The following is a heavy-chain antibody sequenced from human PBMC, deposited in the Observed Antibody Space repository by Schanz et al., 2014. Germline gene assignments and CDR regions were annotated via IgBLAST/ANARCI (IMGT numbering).Heavy chain of an antibody. CDR2: IRYDGSNK. Sequence: VQLVESGGGVVQPGRSLRLSCAASGFTFSNYGMHWVRQASGKGLEWVAFIRYDGSNKYYADSVKGRFTISRDNSKNTLYLQMNSLRAEDTAVYFCARDEGRDGYNLAFDVWGQGTLVTVSS. J-gene: IGHJ3*01. CDR3: ARDEGRDGYNLAFDV. CDR1: GFTFSNYG. V-gene: IGHV3-33*01. D-gene: IGHD5-12*01.